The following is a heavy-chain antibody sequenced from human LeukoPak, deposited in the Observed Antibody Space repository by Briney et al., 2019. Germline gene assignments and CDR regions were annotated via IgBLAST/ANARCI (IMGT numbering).Heavy chain of an antibody. J-gene: IGHJ4*02. V-gene: IGHV1-2*02. Sequence: GASVKVSCKASGYTFTGYYMHWVRQAPGQGLEWMGWINPNSGGTNYAQKFQGRVTMTRDTSISTAYMELSRLRSDDTAVYYCARDHRARYGSPNYWGQGTLVTVSS. D-gene: IGHD3-10*01. CDR3: ARDHRARYGSPNY. CDR1: GYTFTGYY. CDR2: INPNSGGT.